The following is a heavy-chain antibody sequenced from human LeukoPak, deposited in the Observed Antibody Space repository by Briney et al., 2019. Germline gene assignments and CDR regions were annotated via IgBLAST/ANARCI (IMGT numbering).Heavy chain of an antibody. CDR3: ARDPPYDYVWGSYRNDAFDI. D-gene: IGHD3-16*02. Sequence: SETLSLTCTVSGGSISTSNYYWGWIRQPPGKGLEWIGNIFYSGSTYYNPSLKSRVTISVDTSKNQFSLKLSSVTAADTAVYYCARDPPYDYVWGSYRNDAFDIWGQGTMVTVSS. CDR2: IFYSGST. CDR1: GGSISTSNYY. V-gene: IGHV4-39*07. J-gene: IGHJ3*02.